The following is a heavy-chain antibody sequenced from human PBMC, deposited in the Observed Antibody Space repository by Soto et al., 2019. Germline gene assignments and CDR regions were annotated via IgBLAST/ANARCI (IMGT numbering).Heavy chain of an antibody. D-gene: IGHD2-15*01. CDR1: GGSISSGDYY. CDR3: ARDRCSGGSCYNWFDP. Sequence: SETLSLTCTVSGGSISSGDYYWSWIRQPPGKGLEWIGYIYYSGSTYYNPSLKSRVTISVDTSKNQFSLKLSSVTAADTAVYYCARDRCSGGSCYNWFDPWGQGTLVTVSS. J-gene: IGHJ5*02. V-gene: IGHV4-30-4*01. CDR2: IYYSGST.